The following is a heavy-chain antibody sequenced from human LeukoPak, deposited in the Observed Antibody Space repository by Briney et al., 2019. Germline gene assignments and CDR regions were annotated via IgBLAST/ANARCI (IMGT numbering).Heavy chain of an antibody. Sequence: GGSLRLSCAASGFTFSTYSMNWVRQAPGKGLEWVSYIDTGTSTIYYANSVKGRFTISRDNAKNSLYLQMNSLRAEDTAVYYCARDLSVGSKPDLGFDYWGQGTLVTVSS. CDR3: ARDLSVGSKPDLGFDY. CDR2: IDTGTSTI. D-gene: IGHD1-26*01. CDR1: GFTFSTYS. J-gene: IGHJ4*02. V-gene: IGHV3-48*04.